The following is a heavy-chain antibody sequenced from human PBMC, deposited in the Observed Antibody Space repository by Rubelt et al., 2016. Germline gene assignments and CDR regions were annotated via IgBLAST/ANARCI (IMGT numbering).Heavy chain of an antibody. D-gene: IGHD3-10*01. J-gene: IGHJ4*02. CDR2: ITTNTGNP. Sequence: QVQLVQSGAEVKKPGASVKVSCKAAGYSFTTYSIHWVRQAPGQRLEWLGWITTNTGNPTYAQGFTGRLVVSLETSVSTAYLKISSLKAEDTAVYYCARGMRWFGENYWGQGTLVTVSS. CDR3: ARGMRWFGENY. CDR1: GYSFTTYS. V-gene: IGHV7-4-1*02.